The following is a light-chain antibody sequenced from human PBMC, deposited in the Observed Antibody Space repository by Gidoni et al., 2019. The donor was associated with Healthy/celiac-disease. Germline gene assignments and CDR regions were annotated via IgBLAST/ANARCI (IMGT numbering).Light chain of an antibody. V-gene: IGKV1-39*01. Sequence: IQMTQSPSSLSALVGDRVTITCRASQSISSYLNWYQQKPGKAPKLLIYAASSLQSGVPSRFSGSGSGTDFTLTSSSLQPEDFATYYFQQSYSTPLTFGGGTKVEIK. CDR2: AAS. J-gene: IGKJ4*01. CDR3: QQSYSTPLT. CDR1: QSISSY.